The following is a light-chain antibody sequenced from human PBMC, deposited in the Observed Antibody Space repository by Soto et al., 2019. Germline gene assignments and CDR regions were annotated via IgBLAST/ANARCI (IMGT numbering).Light chain of an antibody. CDR1: SSDVGSCKY. CDR3: RSYADSNNVEVL. J-gene: IGLJ2*01. Sequence: QSALTQPPSASGSPGQSVTIACTGTSSDVGSCKYVSWYQQHPGKAPKLIIYEVIKRPSGVPVRFSGSKSGNTASLSVSLLQAEYEVDYYCRSYADSNNVEVLFGGGTKLTVL. V-gene: IGLV2-8*01. CDR2: EVI.